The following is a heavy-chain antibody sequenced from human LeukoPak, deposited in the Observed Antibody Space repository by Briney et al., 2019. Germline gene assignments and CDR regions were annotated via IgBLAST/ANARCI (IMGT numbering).Heavy chain of an antibody. Sequence: GRSLRLSCAASGFTFDDYAMHWVRQAPGKGLEWVSGISWNSGSIGYADSVKGRFTISRDNAKNSLYLQMNSLRAEDTAVYYCARDELLWFGELLPYDYWGQGTLVTVSS. CDR1: GFTFDDYA. J-gene: IGHJ4*02. CDR3: ARDELLWFGELLPYDY. CDR2: ISWNSGSI. D-gene: IGHD3-10*01. V-gene: IGHV3-9*01.